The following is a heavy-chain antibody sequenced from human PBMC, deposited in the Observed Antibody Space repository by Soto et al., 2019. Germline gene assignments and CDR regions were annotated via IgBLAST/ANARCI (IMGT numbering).Heavy chain of an antibody. CDR2: INHSGSI. CDR1: GGSFSGYY. CDR3: AREVWFGELLMAGPDYYYGMDV. J-gene: IGHJ6*02. D-gene: IGHD3-10*01. V-gene: IGHV4-34*01. Sequence: SETLSLTCAVYGGSFSGYYWSWIRQPPGKGLEWIGEINHSGSINYNPSLKSRVTISVDTSKNQFSLKLSSVTAADTAVYYCAREVWFGELLMAGPDYYYGMDVWGQGTTVT.